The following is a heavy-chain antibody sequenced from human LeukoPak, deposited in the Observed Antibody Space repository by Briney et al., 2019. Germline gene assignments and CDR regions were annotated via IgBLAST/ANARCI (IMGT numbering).Heavy chain of an antibody. CDR2: IYYSGST. D-gene: IGHD2-2*01. J-gene: IGHJ6*02. Sequence: SETLSLTCTVSGGSIISGAYYWSWIRQHPGKGLEWIGYIYYSGSTHYNPSLKSRVIISVDTSKSQFSLKLSSVTAADTSVYHCCRIELGYCSSSTCYADYGMDVWGQGTTVTVSS. CDR3: CRIELGYCSSSTCYADYGMDV. CDR1: GGSIISGAYY. V-gene: IGHV4-31*03.